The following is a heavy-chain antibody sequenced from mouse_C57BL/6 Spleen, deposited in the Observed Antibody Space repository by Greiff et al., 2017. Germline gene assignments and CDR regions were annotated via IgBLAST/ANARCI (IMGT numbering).Heavy chain of an antibody. CDR1: GYAFSSSW. Sequence: QVQLQQSGPELVKPGASVKISCKASGYAFSSSWMHWVKQRPGKGLEWIGRIYPGDGDTNYNGKFKGKATLTADKSSSTAYMQLSSLTSEDSAVYFCAKNLGYYAMDYWGQGTSVTVSS. CDR2: IYPGDGDT. CDR3: AKNLGYYAMDY. J-gene: IGHJ4*01. V-gene: IGHV1-82*01.